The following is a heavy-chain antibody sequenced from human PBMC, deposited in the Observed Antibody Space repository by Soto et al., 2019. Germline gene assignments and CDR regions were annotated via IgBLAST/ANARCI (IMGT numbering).Heavy chain of an antibody. V-gene: IGHV4-61*08. D-gene: IGHD1-20*01. Sequence: PSETLSLTCTVSGGSISSGGYYWNWLRQPPGKALEWIGYVYSSGSTNYNPSLKSRVTISVDTSRNQFSLKVNSVTAADTAMYYCARRAVVAVTGSLDTWFDPWGQGILVTFPS. CDR1: GGSISSGGYY. CDR3: ARRAVVAVTGSLDTWFDP. J-gene: IGHJ5*02. CDR2: VYSSGST.